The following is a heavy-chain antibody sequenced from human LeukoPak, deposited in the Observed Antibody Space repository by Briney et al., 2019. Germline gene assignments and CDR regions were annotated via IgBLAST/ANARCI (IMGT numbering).Heavy chain of an antibody. CDR3: ASSRGIYYDSIFDY. CDR2: ISYDGSNK. CDR1: GFTFSSYA. V-gene: IGHV3-30-3*01. J-gene: IGHJ4*02. D-gene: IGHD3-22*01. Sequence: GGSLRLSCAASGFTFSSYAMHCVRQAPGKGLEWVAVISYDGSNKYYADSVKGRFTISRDNSKNTLYLQMNSLRAEDTSVYYCASSRGIYYDSIFDYWGQGTLVTVSS.